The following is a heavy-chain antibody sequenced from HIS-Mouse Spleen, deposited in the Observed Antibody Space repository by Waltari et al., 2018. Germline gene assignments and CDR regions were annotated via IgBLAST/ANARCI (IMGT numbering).Heavy chain of an antibody. V-gene: IGHV3-23*01. CDR3: AKSRGGDCYDY. D-gene: IGHD2-21*01. CDR2: ISGSGGST. Sequence: EVQLLESGGGLVQPGGSLRLSCSASGSTFRSYAMRWVRQARGKGLEWVSAISGSGGSTYYADSVKGRFTISRDNSKNTLYLQMNSLRAEDTAVYYCAKSRGGDCYDYWGQGTLVTVSS. CDR1: GSTFRSYA. J-gene: IGHJ4*02.